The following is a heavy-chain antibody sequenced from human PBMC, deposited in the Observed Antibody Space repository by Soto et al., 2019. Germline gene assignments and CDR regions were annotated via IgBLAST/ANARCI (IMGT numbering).Heavy chain of an antibody. CDR3: AREYCSSTSCLYGMDV. D-gene: IGHD2-2*01. CDR2: INPSGGST. J-gene: IGHJ6*02. V-gene: IGHV1-46*01. CDR1: GYTFTSYY. Sequence: ASVEVSCKESGYTFTSYYMHWVRQAPGQGLEWMGIINPSGGSTSYAQKFQGRVTMTRDTSTSTVYMELSSLRSEDTAVYYCAREYCSSTSCLYGMDVWGQGTTVTV.